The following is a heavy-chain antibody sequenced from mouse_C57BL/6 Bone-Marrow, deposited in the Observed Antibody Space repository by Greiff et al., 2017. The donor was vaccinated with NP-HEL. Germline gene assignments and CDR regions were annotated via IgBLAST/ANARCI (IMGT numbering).Heavy chain of an antibody. CDR3: TRRRVRLDYYAMGY. J-gene: IGHJ4*01. V-gene: IGHV5-9-1*02. CDR1: GFTFSSYA. D-gene: IGHD2-14*01. Sequence: EVQLVESGEGLVKPGGSLKLSCAASGFTFSSYAMSWVRQTPEKRLEWVAYISSGGDYIYYADTVKGRFTISRDNARNTLYLQMSSLKSEDTAMYYCTRRRVRLDYYAMGYWGQGTSVTVSS. CDR2: ISSGGDYI.